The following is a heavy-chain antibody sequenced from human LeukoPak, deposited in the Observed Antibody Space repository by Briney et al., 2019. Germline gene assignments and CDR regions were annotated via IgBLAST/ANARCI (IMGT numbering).Heavy chain of an antibody. CDR3: ARTYSSSWYFFDY. D-gene: IGHD6-13*01. J-gene: IGHJ4*02. V-gene: IGHV5-51*01. CDR1: GYRFTSYW. Sequence: GESLKISCKGSGYRFTSYWIGWVRQMPGKGLEWLGIIYPGDSDTRYSPSFQGQVTISADKSINTAYLQWSSLKASDTALYYCARTYSSSWYFFDYWGQGTLVTVSS. CDR2: IYPGDSDT.